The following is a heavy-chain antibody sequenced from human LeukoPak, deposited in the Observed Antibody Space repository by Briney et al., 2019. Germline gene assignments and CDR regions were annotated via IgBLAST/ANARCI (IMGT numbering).Heavy chain of an antibody. V-gene: IGHV1-46*01. Sequence: ASVKVSCKASGYTFTSYYMHWVRQAPGQGLEWTGIINPSGGSTSYAQKFQGRVTMTRDTSTSTVYMELSSLRSEDTAVYYCARDRGVNWFDPWGQGTLVTVSS. CDR1: GYTFTSYY. CDR3: ARDRGVNWFDP. J-gene: IGHJ5*02. CDR2: INPSGGST.